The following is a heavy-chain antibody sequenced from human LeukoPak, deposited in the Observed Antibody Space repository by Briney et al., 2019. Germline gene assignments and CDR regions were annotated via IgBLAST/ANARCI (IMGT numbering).Heavy chain of an antibody. D-gene: IGHD3-9*01. J-gene: IGHJ1*01. CDR3: ARLTPYYDILTGYYASAEYFQH. CDR1: GYSFTTYN. Sequence: ASVKVSCKASGYSFTTYNINWARQAPGQGLEWMGWMNPNSGNTGYAQKFQGRVTTTRNTSISTAYMELSSLRSEDTAVYYCARLTPYYDILTGYYASAEYFQHWGQGTLVTVSS. V-gene: IGHV1-8*01. CDR2: MNPNSGNT.